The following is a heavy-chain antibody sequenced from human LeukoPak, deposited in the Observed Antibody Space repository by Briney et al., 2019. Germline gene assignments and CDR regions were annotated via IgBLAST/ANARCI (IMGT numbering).Heavy chain of an antibody. Sequence: ASVKVSCKASGYTFTGYYMHWVRQAPGQGLEWMGWINPNSGGTNYAQKFQGRVTMTRDTSISTAYMELSRLRSDDTAVYYCARERGGTYCSGGSCYSWFDPWGQGTLVTVSS. CDR3: ARERGGTYCSGGSCYSWFDP. D-gene: IGHD2-15*01. CDR1: GYTFTGYY. V-gene: IGHV1-2*02. CDR2: INPNSGGT. J-gene: IGHJ5*02.